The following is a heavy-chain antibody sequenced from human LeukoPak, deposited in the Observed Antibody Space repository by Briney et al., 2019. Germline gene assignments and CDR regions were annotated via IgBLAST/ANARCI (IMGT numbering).Heavy chain of an antibody. D-gene: IGHD2-2*01. V-gene: IGHV1-69*05. CDR1: GGTFSSYA. J-gene: IGHJ4*02. CDR2: IIPIFGTA. Sequence: SVKVSCKASGGTFSSYAISWVRQAPGQGLEWLGGIIPIFGTANYAQKFQGRVTITTDESTSTAYMELSSLRSEDTAVYYCASSSSVVPAAPVDYWGQGTLVTVSS. CDR3: ASSSSVVPAAPVDY.